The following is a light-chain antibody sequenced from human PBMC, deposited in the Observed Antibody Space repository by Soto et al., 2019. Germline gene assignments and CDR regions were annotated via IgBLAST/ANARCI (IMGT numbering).Light chain of an antibody. J-gene: IGKJ2*02. Sequence: EIVMTQSPATLSVSPGERATLSCRASQSVSSNLAWYQQKPGQAPRLLIYGASTRATGIPARFSGSGSGTEFTITISSLQSEDFAVYYCQQYNNWPTGTFGQGTKLEIK. V-gene: IGKV3-15*01. CDR1: QSVSSN. CDR2: GAS. CDR3: QQYNNWPTGT.